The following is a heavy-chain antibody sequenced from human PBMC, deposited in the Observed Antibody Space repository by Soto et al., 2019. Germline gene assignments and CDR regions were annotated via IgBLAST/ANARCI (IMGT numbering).Heavy chain of an antibody. CDR1: GFRFRTYA. CDR2: ISAGGGST. CDR3: AHPRGYGVFDAYDI. V-gene: IGHV3-23*01. J-gene: IGHJ3*02. Sequence: LRRSCVASGFRFRTYAMNWVRQSPGKGLEWVSAISAGGGSTYYADSVKGRFAISRDNSITTLFVQMSSLRPEDTAVYYCAHPRGYGVFDAYDIWGQGAMVTVSS. D-gene: IGHD4-17*01.